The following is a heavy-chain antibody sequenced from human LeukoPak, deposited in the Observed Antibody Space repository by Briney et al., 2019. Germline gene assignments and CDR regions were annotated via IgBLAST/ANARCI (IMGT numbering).Heavy chain of an antibody. J-gene: IGHJ4*02. D-gene: IGHD1-26*01. Sequence: SETLSLTCTVSGGSISSGGYSWSWIRQHPGKGLEWIGYIYYSGSTYYNPSLKSRVTISVDTSKNQFSLKLSSVTAADTAVYYCARSAIYSGFFNYWGQGTLVTVSS. CDR3: ARSAIYSGFFNY. CDR2: IYYSGST. V-gene: IGHV4-31*03. CDR1: GGSISSGGYS.